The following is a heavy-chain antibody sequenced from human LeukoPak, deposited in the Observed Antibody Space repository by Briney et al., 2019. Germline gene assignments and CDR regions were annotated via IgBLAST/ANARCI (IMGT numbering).Heavy chain of an antibody. V-gene: IGHV4-34*01. D-gene: IGHD3-22*01. J-gene: IGHJ5*02. CDR1: GGSFSGYY. CDR2: INDSGST. Sequence: PSETLSLICDIYGGSFSGYYWSWIRQPPGKGLELIGEINDSGSTNYNPSLKSRVTISVDTSMTQFSLRLRSVTAADTAVYYCARHGYGNPGNWFDPWGQGTLVTVSS. CDR3: ARHGYGNPGNWFDP.